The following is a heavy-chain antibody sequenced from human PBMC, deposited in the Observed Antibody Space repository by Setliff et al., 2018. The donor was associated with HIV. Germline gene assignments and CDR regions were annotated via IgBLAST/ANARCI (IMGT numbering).Heavy chain of an antibody. J-gene: IGHJ4*02. D-gene: IGHD6-19*01. CDR2: VTHSGRT. V-gene: IGHV4-34*01. Sequence: LSLTCAVYGGSFSGYYWSWIRQPPGKGLEWIGEVTHSGRTNYNPSLESRVTTSVDTSKKQFSLRLTSVTAADTAVYYCARGVRDNSGWSSYYFDYWGQGTLVTVAS. CDR1: GGSFSGYY. CDR3: ARGVRDNSGWSSYYFDY.